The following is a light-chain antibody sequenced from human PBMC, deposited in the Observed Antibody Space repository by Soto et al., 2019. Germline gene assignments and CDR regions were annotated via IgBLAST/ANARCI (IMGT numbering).Light chain of an antibody. V-gene: IGKV2D-29*02. CDR3: MQSTQLPPT. Sequence: DVVMTQTPLSLSVAPGQPASISCKYSQSLLHITGETFLFWYLQKPGQSPQLLIYEVSTRVSGVPDRFSGSGSGTDFTLEISRVETDDVGIYYCMQSTQLPPTCDQGTRLGIE. J-gene: IGKJ5*01. CDR1: QSLLHITGETF. CDR2: EVS.